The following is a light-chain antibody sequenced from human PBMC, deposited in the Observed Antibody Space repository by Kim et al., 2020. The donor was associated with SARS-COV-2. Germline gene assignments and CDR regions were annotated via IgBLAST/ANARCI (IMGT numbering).Light chain of an antibody. CDR3: QQYNNWPLT. V-gene: IGKV3-15*01. Sequence: EIVKTQSPATLSVSPGEGATLSCRASQTVSNNLAWYQQKPGQAPRLLIYDASIRATGIPGKFSGTGSGTEFTLTISSLQSEDLAVYFCQQYNNWPLTFGGGTKVDIK. J-gene: IGKJ4*01. CDR2: DAS. CDR1: QTVSNN.